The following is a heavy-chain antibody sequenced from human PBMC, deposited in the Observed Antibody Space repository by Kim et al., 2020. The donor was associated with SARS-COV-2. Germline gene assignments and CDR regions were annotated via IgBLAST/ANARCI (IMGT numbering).Heavy chain of an antibody. V-gene: IGHV3-30*18. CDR3: AKEVYNTMVRGVIITYRYYYYGMDV. J-gene: IGHJ6*02. CDR1: GFTFSSYG. CDR2: ISYDGSNK. Sequence: GGSLRLSCAASGFTFSSYGMHWVRQAPGKGLEWVAVISYDGSNKYYADSVKGRFTISRDNSKNTLYLQMNSLRAEDTAVYYCAKEVYNTMVRGVIITYRYYYYGMDVWGQGTTVTVSS. D-gene: IGHD3-10*01.